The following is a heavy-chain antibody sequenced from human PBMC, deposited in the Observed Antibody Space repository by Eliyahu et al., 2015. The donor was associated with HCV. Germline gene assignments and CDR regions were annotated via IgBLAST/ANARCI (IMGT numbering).Heavy chain of an antibody. Sequence: QVQLQESGPGLVKPSETLSLTCTVSGGSITTYYWSWIRQPPGKGLXWIGYIHYSGSTNYNPSLKSRVTMSVDTSKNQFSLNLTSVTAADTAMYYCASGGGGIAVTGTGGWFDPWGQGTLVTVSS. J-gene: IGHJ5*02. D-gene: IGHD6-19*01. CDR2: IHYSGST. CDR1: GGSITTYY. V-gene: IGHV4-59*01. CDR3: ASGGGGIAVTGTGGWFDP.